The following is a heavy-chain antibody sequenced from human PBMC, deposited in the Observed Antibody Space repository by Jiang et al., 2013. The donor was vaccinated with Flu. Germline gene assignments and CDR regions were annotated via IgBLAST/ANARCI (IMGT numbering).Heavy chain of an antibody. V-gene: IGHV4-38-2*01. CDR2: MYHSGST. D-gene: IGHD3-10*01. Sequence: LLKPSETLSLTCAVSGYSISSAYYWGWIRQPPGKGLEWIGSMYHSGSTYYNPSLKSRLTISVDTSKNQYSLKLNSVAAADTAVYYCASIWFAELFDAFDVWGQGTMVTVSS. CDR1: GYSISSAYY. J-gene: IGHJ3*01. CDR3: ASIWFAELFDAFDV.